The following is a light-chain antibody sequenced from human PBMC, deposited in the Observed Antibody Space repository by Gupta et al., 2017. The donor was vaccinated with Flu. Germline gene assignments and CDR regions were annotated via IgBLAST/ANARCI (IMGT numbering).Light chain of an antibody. V-gene: IGLV1-44*01. J-gene: IGLJ6*01. CDR2: GNS. CDR3: SPRDDSRSPHV. Sequence: QSALTHAATLSCTVGQKVTLSCTGNSNNVASYAVGWYQQISHDAHKTVMFGNSRHSGIPARFSGSKSGTTAPLTTSGLDPEEEADYYCSPRDDSRSPHVFGSGTKVTVL. CDR1: SNNVASYA.